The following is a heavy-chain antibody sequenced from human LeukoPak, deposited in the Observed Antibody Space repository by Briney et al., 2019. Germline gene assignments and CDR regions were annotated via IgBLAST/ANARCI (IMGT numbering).Heavy chain of an antibody. CDR1: GYTFTGYY. J-gene: IGHJ6*02. CDR2: INPNSGGT. V-gene: IGHV1-2*04. CDR3: ARVVEAPGPGGNGMDV. Sequence: ASVKVSCKASGYTFTGYYMHWVRQAPGQGLEWMGWINPNSGGTNYAQKFQGWVTMTRDTSISTAYMELSSLRSEDTAVYYCARVVEAPGPGGNGMDVWGQGTTVTVSS. D-gene: IGHD1-14*01.